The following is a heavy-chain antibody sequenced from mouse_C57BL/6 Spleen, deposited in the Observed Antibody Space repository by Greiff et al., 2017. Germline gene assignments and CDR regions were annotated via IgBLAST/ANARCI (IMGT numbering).Heavy chain of an antibody. D-gene: IGHD2-3*01. J-gene: IGHJ2*01. Sequence: QVQLQQPGAELVRPGSSVKLSCKASGYTFTSYWMDWVKQRPGQGLEWIGNIYPSDSETHYNQKFKDKATLTVDKSSSTAYMQLSSLTSEDSAVYYCAREIYDGYYSYYFDYWGQGTTLTVSS. CDR2: IYPSDSET. CDR1: GYTFTSYW. CDR3: AREIYDGYYSYYFDY. V-gene: IGHV1-61*01.